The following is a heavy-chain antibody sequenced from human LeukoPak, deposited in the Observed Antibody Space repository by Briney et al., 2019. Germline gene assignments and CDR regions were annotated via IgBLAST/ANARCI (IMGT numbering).Heavy chain of an antibody. Sequence: ASVKVSCKASGYTFTGYDINWVRQATGQGLEWMGWMNPNSGNTGYAQKFQGRVTITRNTSISTAYMELSSLRSEDTAVYYCARTRYYYDSSGLYYYFDYWGQGTLVTVSS. CDR2: MNPNSGNT. D-gene: IGHD3-22*01. CDR3: ARTRYYYDSSGLYYYFDY. J-gene: IGHJ4*02. V-gene: IGHV1-8*03. CDR1: GYTFTGYD.